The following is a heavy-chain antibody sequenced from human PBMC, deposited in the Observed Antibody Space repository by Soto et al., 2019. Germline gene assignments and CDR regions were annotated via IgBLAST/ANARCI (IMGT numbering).Heavy chain of an antibody. J-gene: IGHJ4*02. D-gene: IGHD4-17*01. CDR1: GGSFSGYY. CDR3: ARNPYGPDY. Sequence: SETLSLTCAVYGGSFSGYYWSWIRQPPGKGLEWIGEIIHSGSTNYTPSLKSRVTISVDTSKNQFSLKLSSVTAADTAVYYWARNPYGPDYWGQGTLVTVSS. CDR2: IIHSGST. V-gene: IGHV4-34*12.